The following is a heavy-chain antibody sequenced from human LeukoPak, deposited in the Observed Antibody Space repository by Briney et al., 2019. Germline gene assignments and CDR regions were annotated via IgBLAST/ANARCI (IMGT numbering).Heavy chain of an antibody. V-gene: IGHV1-18*01. J-gene: IGHJ6*03. D-gene: IGHD6-6*01. Sequence: ASVKVSCKASGYTFTNYDISWVRQDPGQGLEWLGWISPYNGNTNYAQKFQGRVTMTTHTSTSTAYMELRSLRSDDTAVYYCATDHRQSSSSSYYYYMDVWGTGTTVTVSS. CDR2: ISPYNGNT. CDR3: ATDHRQSSSSSYYYYMDV. CDR1: GYTFTNYD.